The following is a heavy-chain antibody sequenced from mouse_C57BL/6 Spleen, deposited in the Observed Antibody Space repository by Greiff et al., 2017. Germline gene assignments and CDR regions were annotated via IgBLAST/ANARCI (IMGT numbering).Heavy chain of an antibody. CDR1: GYTFTSYS. D-gene: IGHD1-1*01. Sequence: QVQLQQSGAELARPGASVKMSCKASGYTFTSYSMHWVKQRPGQGLEWIGYINPSSGYTKYNQKFKDKATLTADKSSSTAYMQLSSLTSEDSAVYYCARYYGISSPFDYWGQGTTLTVSS. CDR3: ARYYGISSPFDY. J-gene: IGHJ2*01. CDR2: INPSSGYT. V-gene: IGHV1-4*01.